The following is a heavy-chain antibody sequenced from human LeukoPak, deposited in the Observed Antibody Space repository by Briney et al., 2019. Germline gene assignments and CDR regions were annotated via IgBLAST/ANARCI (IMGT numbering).Heavy chain of an antibody. CDR2: IYYSGST. V-gene: IGHV4-59*01. J-gene: IGHJ6*02. Sequence: SETLSLTCAVYGGSFSGYYWSWIRQPPGKGLEWIGYIYYSGSTNYNPSLKSRVTISVDTSKNQFSLKLSSVTAADTAVYYCARSCGGDCYRNKRNYGMDVWGQGTTVTVSS. CDR1: GGSFSGYY. D-gene: IGHD2-21*02. CDR3: ARSCGGDCYRNKRNYGMDV.